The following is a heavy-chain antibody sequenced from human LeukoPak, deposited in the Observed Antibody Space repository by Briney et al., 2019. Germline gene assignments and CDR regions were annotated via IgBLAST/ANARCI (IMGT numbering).Heavy chain of an antibody. Sequence: GASVKVSCKASGYTFTTYAISWVRQAPGQGLEWMGWVSAYNGNTNYVQKLQGRVTMTTDTSTGTAYMEMRSLRYDDTAVYYCARGGWYIKTFDYWGQGTPVTVSS. CDR2: VSAYNGNT. J-gene: IGHJ4*02. D-gene: IGHD6-19*01. CDR3: ARGGWYIKTFDY. CDR1: GYTFTTYA. V-gene: IGHV1-18*01.